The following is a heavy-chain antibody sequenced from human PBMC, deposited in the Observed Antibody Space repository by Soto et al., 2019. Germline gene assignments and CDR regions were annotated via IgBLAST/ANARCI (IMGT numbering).Heavy chain of an antibody. CDR3: EQETSGYFDY. CDR1: GFTVSSYA. CDR2: ISGSGGST. Sequence: EVQLLESGGGLVQPGGSLRLSCAASGFTVSSYAMSWVRQAPGEGLAWVSAISGSGGSTYYADSVKGRFTISRDNPKNTPYLQMNSMRAEDTAVHYCEQETSGYFDYWGHGTLVTVSS. J-gene: IGHJ4*01. V-gene: IGHV3-23*01. D-gene: IGHD1-26*01.